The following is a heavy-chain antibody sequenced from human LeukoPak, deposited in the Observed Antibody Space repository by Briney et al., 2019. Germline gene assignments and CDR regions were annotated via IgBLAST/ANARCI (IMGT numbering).Heavy chain of an antibody. CDR1: GFSVNNNY. J-gene: IGHJ4*02. Sequence: GGSLRLSCAASGFSVNNNYMNWVRQSPGQGLAWVSTIDYFGNTDYADSVKVRFSISRDSSENTAYLQMNSLRAEDTAMYFCAGGTYYGSGSRPGYLDYWGLGTLVTVSS. V-gene: IGHV3-53*01. CDR3: AGGTYYGSGSRPGYLDY. CDR2: IDYFGNT. D-gene: IGHD3-10*01.